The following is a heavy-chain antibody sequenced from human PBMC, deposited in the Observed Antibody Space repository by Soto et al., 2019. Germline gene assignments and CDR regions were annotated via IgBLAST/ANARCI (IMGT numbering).Heavy chain of an antibody. CDR2: ISGSGGST. J-gene: IGHJ3*02. CDR1: GFTFSSYA. D-gene: IGHD3-3*01. CDR3: AKGLIRFLEWFFDAFDI. V-gene: IGHV3-23*01. Sequence: GGSLRLSCAASGFTFSSYAMSWVRQAPGKGLEWVSAISGSGGSTYYADSVKGRFTISRDNSKNTLYLQMNSLRAEDTAVYYCAKGLIRFLEWFFDAFDIWGQGTMVTVSS.